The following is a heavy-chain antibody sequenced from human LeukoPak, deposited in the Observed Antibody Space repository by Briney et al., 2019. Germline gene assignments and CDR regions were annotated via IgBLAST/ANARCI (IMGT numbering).Heavy chain of an antibody. Sequence: GRSLRLSCAASGFTFSSYAMHWVRQAPGKGLEWVAVISYDGSNKYYADSVKGRFTISRDNSKNTLYLQMNSLRAEDTAVYYCATQPFTYYYDSSGYYTDYWDQGTLVTVSS. V-gene: IGHV3-30-3*01. CDR2: ISYDGSNK. CDR1: GFTFSSYA. J-gene: IGHJ4*02. D-gene: IGHD3-22*01. CDR3: ATQPFTYYYDSSGYYTDY.